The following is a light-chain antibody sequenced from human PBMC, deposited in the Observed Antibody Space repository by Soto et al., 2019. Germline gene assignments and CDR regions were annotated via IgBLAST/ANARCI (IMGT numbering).Light chain of an antibody. CDR3: QHYNSYSVA. V-gene: IGKV1-5*03. CDR2: KAS. CDR1: QSISSL. Sequence: DIQSTQSPSTLSACVGDRVTITCRASQSISSLLAWYQHKPGKAPKLLIYKASTLKSGVPSRFSGSGSGTEFTLTISSLQPDDFAPYYCQHYNSYSVAFGQGTKVDIK. J-gene: IGKJ1*01.